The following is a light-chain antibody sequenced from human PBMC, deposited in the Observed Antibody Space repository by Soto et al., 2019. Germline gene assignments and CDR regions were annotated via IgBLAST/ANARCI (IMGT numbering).Light chain of an antibody. J-gene: IGLJ1*01. CDR1: SSDVGSYNY. CDR3: SSYAGDYNLYV. CDR2: EVS. Sequence: QAVVTQPPSASGSPGQSVTISCTGTSSDVGSYNYVSWYQQYPGKASKLLIYEVSKRPSGVPDRFSGSKSANTASLTFSGLQAVDEADYFCSSYAGDYNLYVFGTGTKVTVL. V-gene: IGLV2-8*01.